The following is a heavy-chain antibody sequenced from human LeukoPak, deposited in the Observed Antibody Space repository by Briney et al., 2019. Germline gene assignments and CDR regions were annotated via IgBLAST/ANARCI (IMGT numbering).Heavy chain of an antibody. CDR2: IYSGGST. Sequence: PGGSLRLSCAASGFTVSSNYVSWVRQAPGKGLEWVSVIYSGGSTYYADSVKGRFTISRDNSKNTLYLQMNSLRAEDTAVYYCAKGASYYDIEYWGQGTLVTVSS. CDR1: GFTVSSNY. D-gene: IGHD3-22*01. CDR3: AKGASYYDIEY. V-gene: IGHV3-66*02. J-gene: IGHJ4*02.